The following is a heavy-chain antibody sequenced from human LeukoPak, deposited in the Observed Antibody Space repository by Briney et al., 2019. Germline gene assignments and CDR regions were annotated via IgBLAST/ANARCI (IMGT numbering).Heavy chain of an antibody. J-gene: IGHJ3*02. V-gene: IGHV4-61*08. CDR3: ARLTTVTPRTAFDI. CDR2: IYYSGNT. D-gene: IGHD4-17*01. Sequence: PSETLSLTCAVSGGSISSGGYSWRWIRQPPGKGLEWIGYIYYSGNTNYNPSLKSRVTISVDTSKNQFSLTLSSVTAADTAVYYCARLTTVTPRTAFDIWGQGTLVTVSS. CDR1: GGSISSGGYS.